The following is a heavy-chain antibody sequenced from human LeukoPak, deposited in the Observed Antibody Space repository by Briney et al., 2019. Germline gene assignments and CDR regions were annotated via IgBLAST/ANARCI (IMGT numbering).Heavy chain of an antibody. CDR1: GGSISSSSYY. Sequence: PSKTLSLTCTVSGGSISSSSYYWGWIRQPPGKGLEWIGSIYYSGSTYYNPSLKSRVTISVDTSKNQFSLKLSSVTAADTAVYYCARHAGSSGYYFDYWGQGTLVTVSS. V-gene: IGHV4-39*01. CDR3: ARHAGSSGYYFDY. D-gene: IGHD3-22*01. CDR2: IYYSGST. J-gene: IGHJ4*02.